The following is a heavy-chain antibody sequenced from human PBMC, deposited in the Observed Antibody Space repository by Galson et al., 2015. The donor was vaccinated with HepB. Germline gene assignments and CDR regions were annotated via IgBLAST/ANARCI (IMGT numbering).Heavy chain of an antibody. Sequence: SLRLSCAASGFTFSDYYMSWIRQAPGKGLEWVSYISSSGSTIYYADSVKGRFTISRDNAKNSLYLQMNSLRAEDTAVYYCARDSRIVGEAFDIWGQGTMVTVSS. J-gene: IGHJ3*02. CDR3: ARDSRIVGEAFDI. V-gene: IGHV3-11*01. D-gene: IGHD1-26*01. CDR1: GFTFSDYY. CDR2: ISSSGSTI.